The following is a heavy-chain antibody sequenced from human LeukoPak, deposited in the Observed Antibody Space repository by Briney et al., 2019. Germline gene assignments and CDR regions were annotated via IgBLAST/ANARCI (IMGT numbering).Heavy chain of an antibody. V-gene: IGHV3-7*01. CDR1: GFTFSSYG. CDR3: ARVSSKTMVRAIITKKNYYYYYMDV. CDR2: IKQDGSDI. Sequence: GGSLRLSCAASGFTFSSYGMHWVRQAPGKGLEWVANIKQDGSDIQYVDSVKGRFTISRDNAKNSLYLQMNSLRAEDTAVYYCARVSSKTMVRAIITKKNYYYYYMDVWGKGTTVTISS. J-gene: IGHJ6*03. D-gene: IGHD3-10*01.